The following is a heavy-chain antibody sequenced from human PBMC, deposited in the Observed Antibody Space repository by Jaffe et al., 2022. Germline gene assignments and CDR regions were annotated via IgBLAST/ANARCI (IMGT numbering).Heavy chain of an antibody. CDR2: VHDTGRT. V-gene: IGHV4-59*01. D-gene: IGHD3-22*01. J-gene: IGHJ3*02. Sequence: QVRLQESGPGLVKPSETLSLTCTVSGGSIINYYWSWIRQPPGKGLEWIAYVHDTGRTNYKPSLKSRVTISADTSKNQFSLKLTSVTAADTAVYYCARQYKYDSGGFQDGFDIWGQGTMVTVSS. CDR3: ARQYKYDSGGFQDGFDI. CDR1: GGSIINYY.